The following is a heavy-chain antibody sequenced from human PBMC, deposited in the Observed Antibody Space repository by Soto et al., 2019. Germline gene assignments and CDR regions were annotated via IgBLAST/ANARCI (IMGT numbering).Heavy chain of an antibody. CDR3: ARVREWYFDL. D-gene: IGHD1-26*01. V-gene: IGHV3-33*01. J-gene: IGHJ2*01. CDR1: GFTFSSYG. Sequence: QVQLVESGGGVVQPGRSLRLSCAASGFTFSSYGMHWVRQAPGKGLEWVAVIWYDGSNKYYADSVKGRFTIYRDNSKNTLNLQMSGVRAEDTAVEYCARVREWYFDLWGRGTLVTVSS. CDR2: IWYDGSNK.